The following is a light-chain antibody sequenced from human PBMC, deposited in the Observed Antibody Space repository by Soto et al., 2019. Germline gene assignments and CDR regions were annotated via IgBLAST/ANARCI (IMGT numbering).Light chain of an antibody. Sequence: QSALTQPASVSGSPGQSITISCAGTRDDIGAYDYVSWYQQHPGNAPKLLGYEVTNRPSGVSDRFSGSKSGNTASLTISGLQAEDEADYYCNSYTNSSAVVFGGGTKLTVL. CDR2: EVT. CDR1: RDDIGAYDY. CDR3: NSYTNSSAVV. V-gene: IGLV2-14*01. J-gene: IGLJ2*01.